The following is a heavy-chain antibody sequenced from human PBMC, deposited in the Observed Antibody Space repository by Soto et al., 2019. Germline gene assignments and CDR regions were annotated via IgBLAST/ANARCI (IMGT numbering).Heavy chain of an antibody. CDR1: GYTFISYG. J-gene: IGHJ4*02. CDR3: ARRPPFSQGNFVTYFFEF. V-gene: IGHV1-18*01. CDR2: ISPNSGNT. D-gene: IGHD4-4*01. Sequence: ASVKVSCKASGYTFISYGIAWVRQAPGQGLEWMAWISPNSGNTNYAQKFQGRVTVTTETPTNTAYMELRSLRSDDTAVYYCARRPPFSQGNFVTYFFEFWGQGTLVTVSS.